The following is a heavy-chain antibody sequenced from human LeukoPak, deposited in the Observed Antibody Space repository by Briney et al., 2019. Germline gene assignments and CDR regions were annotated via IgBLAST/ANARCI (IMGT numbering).Heavy chain of an antibody. Sequence: PSETLSLTCTVSGGSISSSSYYWGWIRQPPGKGLEWIGSIYYSGSTYYNPSLKSRVTISVDTSKNQFSLKLSSVTAADTAVYYCARVAARRVRRTYYMDVWGKGTTVTVSS. J-gene: IGHJ6*03. V-gene: IGHV4-39*01. CDR2: IYYSGST. CDR1: GGSISSSSYY. CDR3: ARVAARRVRRTYYMDV. D-gene: IGHD6-6*01.